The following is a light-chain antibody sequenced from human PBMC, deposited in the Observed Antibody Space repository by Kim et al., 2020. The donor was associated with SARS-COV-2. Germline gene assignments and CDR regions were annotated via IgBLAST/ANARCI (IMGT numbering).Light chain of an antibody. CDR2: GKN. CDR3: NSRDSSAKGV. J-gene: IGLJ2*01. Sequence: VALGQTVRITCQGDSLRSYYASWYQQKPGQAPVLVIYGKNNRPSGIPDRFSGSSSGNTASLTITGAQAEDEADYYCNSRDSSAKGVFGGGTQLTVL. CDR1: SLRSYY. V-gene: IGLV3-19*01.